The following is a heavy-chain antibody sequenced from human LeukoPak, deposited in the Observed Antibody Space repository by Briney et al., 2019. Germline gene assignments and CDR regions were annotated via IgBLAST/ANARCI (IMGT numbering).Heavy chain of an antibody. V-gene: IGHV3-33*03. D-gene: IGHD6-19*01. CDR2: IWYDGSPK. J-gene: IGHJ5*02. Sequence: GGSLRLSCAASGFTFSNYAMHWVRQAPGKGLEWVAVIWYDGSPKYYPDSVKGRFTISRDNSKSTLYLQMNSLRAEDTAVYYCASADSGRNSFGPWAREPWSPSRQ. CDR3: ASADSGRNSFGP. CDR1: GFTFSNYA.